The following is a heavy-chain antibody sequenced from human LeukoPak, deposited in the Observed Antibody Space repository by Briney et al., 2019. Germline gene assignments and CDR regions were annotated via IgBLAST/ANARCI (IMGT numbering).Heavy chain of an antibody. V-gene: IGHV1-2*06. CDR1: GYTFTGYY. Sequence: ASVKVSCKASGYTFTGYYMHWVRQAPGQGLEWMGRINPNSGGTNYAQKFQGRVTMTRDTSISTAYMELSRLRSDDTAVYYCARGARGVARGYYYYGMDVWGQGTTVTVSS. CDR3: ARGARGVARGYYYYGMDV. D-gene: IGHD5-12*01. CDR2: INPNSGGT. J-gene: IGHJ6*02.